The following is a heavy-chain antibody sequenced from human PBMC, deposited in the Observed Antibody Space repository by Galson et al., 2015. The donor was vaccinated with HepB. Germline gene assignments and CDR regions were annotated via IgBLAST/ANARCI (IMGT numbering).Heavy chain of an antibody. CDR2: ISSSSSTI. CDR3: ARESEGYYDSSGYYHDAFDI. Sequence: SLRLSCAASGFTFSSYSMNWVRQAPGKGLEWVSYISSSSSTIYYADSVKGRFTISRDNAKNSLYLQMNSLRDEDTAVYYCARESEGYYDSSGYYHDAFDIWGQGTMVTVSS. V-gene: IGHV3-48*02. J-gene: IGHJ3*02. D-gene: IGHD3-22*01. CDR1: GFTFSSYS.